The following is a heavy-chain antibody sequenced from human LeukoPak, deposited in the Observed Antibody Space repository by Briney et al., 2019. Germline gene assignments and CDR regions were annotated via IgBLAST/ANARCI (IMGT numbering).Heavy chain of an antibody. J-gene: IGHJ4*02. V-gene: IGHV4-59*01. Sequence: SETLSLTCTVSGGSISSYCWSWIRQPPGKGLEWIGYIYYSGSTNYNPSLKSRVTISVDTSKNQFSLKLSSVTAADTAVCYCARGPGSAVDYWGQGTLVTVSS. CDR3: ARGPGSAVDY. CDR1: GGSISSYC. D-gene: IGHD3-10*01. CDR2: IYYSGST.